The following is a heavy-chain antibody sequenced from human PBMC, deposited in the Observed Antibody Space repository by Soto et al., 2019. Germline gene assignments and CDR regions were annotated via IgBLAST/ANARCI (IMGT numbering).Heavy chain of an antibody. Sequence: QVQLVESGGGVVQPGRSLRLSCAASGFTFSSYGMHWVRQAPGKGLEWVAVISYDGSNKYYVDSVKGRFTISRDNSKNTLDLQMNSLRAEDTAVYYCAKDSVGGPGGFGYGYMDVWGKGTTVTVSS. CDR1: GFTFSSYG. D-gene: IGHD3-10*01. J-gene: IGHJ6*03. V-gene: IGHV3-30*18. CDR3: AKDSVGGPGGFGYGYMDV. CDR2: ISYDGSNK.